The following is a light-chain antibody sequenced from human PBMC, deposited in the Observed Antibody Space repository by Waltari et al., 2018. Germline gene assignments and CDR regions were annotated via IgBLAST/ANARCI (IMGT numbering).Light chain of an antibody. J-gene: IGLJ3*02. Sequence: YQQHPCKAPKLVIYDVSNRPSGVSNRFSCSKSDNTASLTISGLQAEDEADYYCAYYTGGSTLVLFGGVTRLTVL. CDR3: AYYTGGSTLVL. CDR2: DVS. V-gene: IGLV2-14*03.